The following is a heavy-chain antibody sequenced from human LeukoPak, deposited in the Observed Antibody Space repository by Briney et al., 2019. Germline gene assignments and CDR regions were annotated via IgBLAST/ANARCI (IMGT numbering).Heavy chain of an antibody. Sequence: GGSLRLSCAASGVNFGDYAIHWVRQAPGRGLGWVSGISWSTDTIAYADSVTGRFTISRDNAKNSVYLQLNSLTTEDTALYYCAKDTAIRVVIAPYYFDYWGQGTLVTVSS. CDR2: ISWSTDTI. V-gene: IGHV3-9*01. CDR3: AKDTAIRVVIAPYYFDY. J-gene: IGHJ4*02. D-gene: IGHD3-10*01. CDR1: GVNFGDYA.